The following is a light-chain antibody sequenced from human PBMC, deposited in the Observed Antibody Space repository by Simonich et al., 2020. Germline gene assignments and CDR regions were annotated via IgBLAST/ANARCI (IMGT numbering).Light chain of an antibody. V-gene: IGKV3-15*01. CDR2: GAS. Sequence: EIVMTQSPATLSVSPGERATLSCRASQSVSSNLAWYQQKPGQAPRPLIYGASTRATGIPARFSGSGSGTEFTLTISSMQSEDFAVYYCQQYNNWWTFGQGTKLEIK. CDR3: QQYNNWWT. CDR1: QSVSSN. J-gene: IGKJ1*01.